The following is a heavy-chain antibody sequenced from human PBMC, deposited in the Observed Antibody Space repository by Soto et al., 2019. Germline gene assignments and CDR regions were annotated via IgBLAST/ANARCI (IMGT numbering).Heavy chain of an antibody. CDR3: AKALNFPIWYFDY. J-gene: IGHJ4*02. V-gene: IGHV3-23*01. Sequence: PGGSLRLSCAASGFTFSSYAMSWVRQAPGKGLEWVSGISASGGTTYYADSVKGRFSISRDNSKNTLSLQMNSVRVEDTAVYYCAKALNFPIWYFDYWGQGSLVTSPQ. CDR1: GFTFSSYA. CDR2: ISASGGTT.